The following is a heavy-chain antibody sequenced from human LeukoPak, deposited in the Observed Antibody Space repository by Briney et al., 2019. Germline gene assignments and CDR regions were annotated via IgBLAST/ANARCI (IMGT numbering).Heavy chain of an antibody. CDR3: VKPYYFSSGSLT. J-gene: IGHJ5*02. Sequence: GGSLRLSCAASGFTLSSYSMNWVRQAPGKGLEWVSSISSSSSYIYYADSVKGRFTISRDNAKNSLHLHMNSLRAEDTAVYYCVKPYYFSSGSLTWGQGSLVTVSS. D-gene: IGHD3-10*01. CDR1: GFTLSSYS. V-gene: IGHV3-21*01. CDR2: ISSSSSYI.